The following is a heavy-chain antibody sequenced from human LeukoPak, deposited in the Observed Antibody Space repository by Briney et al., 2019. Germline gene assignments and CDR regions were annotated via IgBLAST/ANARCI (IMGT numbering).Heavy chain of an antibody. V-gene: IGHV1-69*13. D-gene: IGHD5-12*01. J-gene: IGHJ4*02. CDR2: IIPIFGTA. Sequence: GASVKVSCKASGGTLSSYAISWVRQAPGQGLEWMGGIIPIFGTANYAQKFQGRVTITADESTSTAYMELSSLRSEDTAVYYCASSSAPGGYDFRFDYWGQGTLVTVSS. CDR1: GGTLSSYA. CDR3: ASSSAPGGYDFRFDY.